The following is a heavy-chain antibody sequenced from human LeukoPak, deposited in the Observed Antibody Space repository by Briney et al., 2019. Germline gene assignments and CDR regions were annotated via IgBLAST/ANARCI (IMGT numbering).Heavy chain of an antibody. V-gene: IGHV3-30*02. J-gene: IGHJ4*02. CDR2: IRYDGSNK. CDR1: GFTFSSYG. CDR3: AKDGYDFWSGGPCEY. D-gene: IGHD3-3*01. Sequence: PGGSLRLSCAASGFTFSSYGMHWVRQAPGKGLEWVAFIRYDGSNKYYADSVKGRFTISRDNSKNTLYLQMNSLRAEDTAVYYCAKDGYDFWSGGPCEYWGQGTLVTVSS.